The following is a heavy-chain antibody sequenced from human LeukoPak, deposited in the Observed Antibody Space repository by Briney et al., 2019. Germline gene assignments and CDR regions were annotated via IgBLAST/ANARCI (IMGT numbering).Heavy chain of an antibody. V-gene: IGHV4-59*08. CDR2: IYYSGST. Sequence: SETLSLTCTVSGGSISSYYWSWIRQPPGKGLEWIGYIYYSGSTNYNPSLKSRVTISVDTSKNHFSLKLSSVTAADTAVYYCARGRPDGSGSYYKFDPWGQGTLVTVSS. CDR1: GGSISSYY. J-gene: IGHJ5*02. D-gene: IGHD3-10*01. CDR3: ARGRPDGSGSYYKFDP.